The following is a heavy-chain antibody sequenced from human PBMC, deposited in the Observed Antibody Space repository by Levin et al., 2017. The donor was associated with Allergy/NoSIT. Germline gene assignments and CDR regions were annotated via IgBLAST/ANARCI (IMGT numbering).Heavy chain of an antibody. V-gene: IGHV3-48*01. D-gene: IGHD3-3*01. CDR1: GFIFTSYS. Sequence: GGSLRLSCAASGFIFTSYSMNWVRQAPGKGLEYIAYIDSSSSAIRYADSVKGRFTASRDNAKNSLYLQMNSLRAEDTAVYYCARDYDYAFDVWGLGTMVTVSP. CDR2: IDSSSSAI. CDR3: ARDYDYAFDV. J-gene: IGHJ3*01.